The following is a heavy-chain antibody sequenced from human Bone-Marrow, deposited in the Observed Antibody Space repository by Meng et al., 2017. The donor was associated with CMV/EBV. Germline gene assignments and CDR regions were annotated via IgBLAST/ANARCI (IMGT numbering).Heavy chain of an antibody. CDR2: IYYSGST. CDR3: ARDSYYGSGSPGLNWFDP. Sequence: SSGDYYWSRIRQPPGEGLEWIRYIYYSGSTYCNPSLKNRVTISVDTSKNQFSLKLSSVTAADTAVYYCARDSYYGSGSPGLNWFDPWGQGTLVTVSS. J-gene: IGHJ5*02. D-gene: IGHD3-10*01. CDR1: SSGDYY. V-gene: IGHV4-30-4*08.